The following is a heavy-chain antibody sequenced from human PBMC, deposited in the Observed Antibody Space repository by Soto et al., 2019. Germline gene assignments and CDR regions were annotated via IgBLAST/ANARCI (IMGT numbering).Heavy chain of an antibody. V-gene: IGHV4-34*01. CDR1: GGSFSGYY. Sequence: SETLSLTCAVYGGSFSGYYWSWIRQPPGKGLEWIGEINHSGSTNYNPSLKSRVTISVDTSKNQFSLKLSSVTAADTAVYYCARGRRSSSWDRTGNWFDPQGQGTLVTLSS. J-gene: IGHJ5*02. CDR2: INHSGST. D-gene: IGHD6-13*01. CDR3: ARGRRSSSWDRTGNWFDP.